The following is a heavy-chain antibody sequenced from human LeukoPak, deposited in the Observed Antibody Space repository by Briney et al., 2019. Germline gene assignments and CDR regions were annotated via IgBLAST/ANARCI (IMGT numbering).Heavy chain of an antibody. CDR1: GFTFSSYE. D-gene: IGHD5-18*01. CDR3: ARALRGYSYGTFYYYYYMDV. Sequence: GGSLRLSCAASGFTFSSYEMNWVRQAPGKGLEWVSYISSSGSTIHYADSVKGRFTISRDNAKNSLYLQMNSLGAEDTAVYYCARALRGYSYGTFYYYYYMDVWGKGTTVTVSS. J-gene: IGHJ6*03. CDR2: ISSSGSTI. V-gene: IGHV3-48*03.